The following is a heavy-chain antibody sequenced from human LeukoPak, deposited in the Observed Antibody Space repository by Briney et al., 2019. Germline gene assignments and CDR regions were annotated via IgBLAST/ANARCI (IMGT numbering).Heavy chain of an antibody. J-gene: IGHJ3*02. D-gene: IGHD1-26*01. V-gene: IGHV3-74*01. CDR3: ARSGRGGAFAI. CDR2: IYSDGSRT. Sequence: GGSLRLSCAGSGFTLSSYWMHWVRQGPGKGLVWVSRIYSDGSRTTYADSVKGRFPISGDNAKNTLKLQMNSLRAEDPAVYYCARSGRGGAFAIWGQGTMVTVSS. CDR1: GFTLSSYW.